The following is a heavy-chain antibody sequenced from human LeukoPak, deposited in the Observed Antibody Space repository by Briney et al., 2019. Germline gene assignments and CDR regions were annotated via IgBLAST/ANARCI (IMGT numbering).Heavy chain of an antibody. J-gene: IGHJ4*02. D-gene: IGHD3-22*01. Sequence: ASVKVSCKASGYTFTGYYMHWVRQAPGQGLEWMGWINPNSGGTNYAQKFQGRVTMTRDTSISTAYMELSRLRSDDTAVYYCARGSSGSSGYLDYFDYWGQGTLVTVSS. CDR2: INPNSGGT. CDR1: GYTFTGYY. V-gene: IGHV1-2*02. CDR3: ARGSSGSSGYLDYFDY.